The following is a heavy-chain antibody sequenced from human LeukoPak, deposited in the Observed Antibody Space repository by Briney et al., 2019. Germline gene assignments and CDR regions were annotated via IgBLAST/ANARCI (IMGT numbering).Heavy chain of an antibody. Sequence: GGSLRLSCAASGFTFSSYWMSWVRQAPGKGWEWVANIKQDGSDKYYVDSVRGRFTISRDNAKNSLYLQMNSLRAEDTAVYCCTRDHQVAADYWGQGTLVTVSS. J-gene: IGHJ4*02. CDR2: IKQDGSDK. CDR3: TRDHQVAADY. V-gene: IGHV3-7*01. D-gene: IGHD6-19*01. CDR1: GFTFSSYW.